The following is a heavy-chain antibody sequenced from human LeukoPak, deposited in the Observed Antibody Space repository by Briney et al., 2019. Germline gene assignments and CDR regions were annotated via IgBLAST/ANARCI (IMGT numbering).Heavy chain of an antibody. CDR3: AKVSNPSQPYYYGSGSGDAFDI. D-gene: IGHD3-10*01. J-gene: IGHJ3*02. CDR1: GFTFDDYA. V-gene: IGHV3-9*01. Sequence: PGGSLRLSCAASGFTFDDYAMHWVRQAPGKGLEWDSGISWNSGSIGYADSVRGRFTISRDNAKNSLYLQMNSLRAEDTALYYCAKVSNPSQPYYYGSGSGDAFDIWGQGTMVTVSS. CDR2: ISWNSGSI.